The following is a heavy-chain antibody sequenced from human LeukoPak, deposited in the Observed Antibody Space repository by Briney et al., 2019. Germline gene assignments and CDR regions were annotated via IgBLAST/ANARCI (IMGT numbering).Heavy chain of an antibody. D-gene: IGHD6-13*01. J-gene: IGHJ5*02. CDR2: IYYSGST. V-gene: IGHV4-39*01. Sequence: SETLSLTCTVSGGSISSSDFYWGWIRQPPGKGLEWIGSIYYSGSTYYNPSLKSRVTISVDTSKNQFSLKMSSLTAADTAVYYCARRIAAAQIDPWGQGTLVTISS. CDR3: ARRIAAAQIDP. CDR1: GGSISSSDFY.